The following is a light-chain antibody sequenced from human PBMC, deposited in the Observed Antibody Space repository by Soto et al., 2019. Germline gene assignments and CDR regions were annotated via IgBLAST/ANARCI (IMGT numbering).Light chain of an antibody. CDR2: EVT. J-gene: IGLJ1*01. CDR3: SSYTNINTRACV. Sequence: QSVLTQPASVSGSPGQSITISCTGTSGDIGRYNRVSWYQQHPGKAPKLIIYEVTDRLSGVSNRFSGSKSGNTASLTISGLQAEDEAEYYCSSYTNINTRACVFGTGTKVTVL. CDR1: SGDIGRYNR. V-gene: IGLV2-14*01.